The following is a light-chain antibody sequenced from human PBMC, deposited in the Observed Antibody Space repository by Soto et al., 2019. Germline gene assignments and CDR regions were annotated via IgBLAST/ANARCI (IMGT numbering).Light chain of an antibody. CDR3: QQCSVWPRT. CDR2: GAS. CDR1: QSVSSN. J-gene: IGKJ1*01. Sequence: EIVMTQSPATLSVSPGERATLSCRASQSVSSNLAWYQQKPGQAPRLLIYGASTRATGIPARFSGSGSGTEFTLTISSLQSEDFAVYYCQQCSVWPRTFGQGTKVEIK. V-gene: IGKV3-15*01.